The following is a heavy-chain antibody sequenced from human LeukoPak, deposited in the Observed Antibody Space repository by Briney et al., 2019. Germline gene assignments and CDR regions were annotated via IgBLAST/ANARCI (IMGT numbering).Heavy chain of an antibody. CDR3: ARGRGYCSSTSCYFWFDP. J-gene: IGHJ5*02. V-gene: IGHV3-13*01. Sequence: GGSLRLSCAASGFTFSSYDMHWLRHATGKGLEWVSAIGTAGDTYYPGSVKGRFTISRENAKNSLYLQMNSLRAGDTAVYYCARGRGYCSSTSCYFWFDPWGQGTLVSVSS. CDR2: IGTAGDT. CDR1: GFTFSSYD. D-gene: IGHD2-2*01.